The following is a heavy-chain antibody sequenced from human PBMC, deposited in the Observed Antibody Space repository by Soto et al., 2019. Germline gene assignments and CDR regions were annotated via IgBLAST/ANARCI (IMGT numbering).Heavy chain of an antibody. CDR1: GFTFSGYS. CDR2: ISSSSKNI. V-gene: IGHV3-21*01. CDR3: ARDPSDLWEPDQYFQS. Sequence: EVQLVESGGGLVKPGGSLRLSCAASGFTFSGYSMNWVRLAPGKGLEWVSSISSSSKNIYYADSVKGRFTISRDNAKDLLYLQMNSLRAEDTAVYYCARDPSDLWEPDQYFQSWGQGTLVTVSS. D-gene: IGHD1-26*01. J-gene: IGHJ1*01.